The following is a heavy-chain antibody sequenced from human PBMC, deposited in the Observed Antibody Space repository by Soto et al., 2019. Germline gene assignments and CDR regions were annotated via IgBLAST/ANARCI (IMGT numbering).Heavy chain of an antibody. CDR2: ISISSSFI. Sequence: GGSLRLSCAASGFTFSSYSMTWVRQAPGKGLEWVSSISISSSFIYNAESVKGRFTISRDNAKNSLYLQMNNLRAEDTAVYYCARDERARYYDSGTEGAFDIWGQGTMVTVSS. CDR3: ARDERARYYDSGTEGAFDI. D-gene: IGHD3-22*01. V-gene: IGHV3-21*01. J-gene: IGHJ3*02. CDR1: GFTFSSYS.